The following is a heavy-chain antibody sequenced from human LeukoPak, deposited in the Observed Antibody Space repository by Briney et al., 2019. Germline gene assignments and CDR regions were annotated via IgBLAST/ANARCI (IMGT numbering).Heavy chain of an antibody. CDR1: RGSIRTADYY. V-gene: IGHV4-39*01. CDR2: IYFSGTP. Sequence: SETLSLTCTVSRGSIRTADYYWAWVRQPPGEELEWLGSIYFSGTPYFNPSLKSRVAVSIDTSKNQFSLKVTSVNASDTAVYFCARTSSWYAGAWFDSWGQGTLVTVSS. J-gene: IGHJ5*01. D-gene: IGHD6-13*01. CDR3: ARTSSWYAGAWFDS.